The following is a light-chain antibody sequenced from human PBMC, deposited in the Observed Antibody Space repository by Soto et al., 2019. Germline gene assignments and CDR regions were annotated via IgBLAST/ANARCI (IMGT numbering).Light chain of an antibody. J-gene: IGLJ1*01. V-gene: IGLV1-40*01. CDR2: GNR. Sequence: QSVLTQPPSVSGAPGQRVTISCTGNSSNLGAGYDVHWYQQLPGAAPKLVIFGNRNRPSGVPERFSGSKSGNTASLTISGLQTEDEADYYCCSYAGSYVFGTGTKLTVL. CDR3: CSYAGSYV. CDR1: SSNLGAGYD.